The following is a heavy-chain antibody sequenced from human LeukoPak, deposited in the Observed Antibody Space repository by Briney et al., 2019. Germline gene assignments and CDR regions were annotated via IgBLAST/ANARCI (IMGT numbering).Heavy chain of an antibody. CDR3: ARDRGYGMDV. J-gene: IGHJ6*02. Sequence: PSETLSVTCTVSGGSINSGGHYCNWIRQHPGKGLEWIGYIYYSGSTYYNPSLKSRLTISVDTSKKQFSLKLSSVTAADTAVYYCARDRGYGMDVWGQGTTVTVSS. CDR2: IYYSGST. V-gene: IGHV4-31*03. CDR1: GGSINSGGHY.